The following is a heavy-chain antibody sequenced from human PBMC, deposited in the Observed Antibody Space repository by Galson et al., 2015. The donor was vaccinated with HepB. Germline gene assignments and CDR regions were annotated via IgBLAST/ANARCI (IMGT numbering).Heavy chain of an antibody. CDR2: INTNSGET. CDR3: ARVDGSANLDCLLWLDY. Sequence: SVKVSCKASGYIFTGYYMHWVRQAPGQGLEWMGWINTNSGETNYGQKFQGRITMTRDTSISTAYMELSRLRSDDTAVYYCARVDGSANLDCLLWLDYWGQGALVTVSS. D-gene: IGHD3/OR15-3a*01. V-gene: IGHV1-2*02. J-gene: IGHJ4*02. CDR1: GYIFTGYY.